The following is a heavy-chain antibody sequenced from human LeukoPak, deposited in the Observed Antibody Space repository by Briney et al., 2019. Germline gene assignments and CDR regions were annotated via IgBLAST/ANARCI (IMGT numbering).Heavy chain of an antibody. J-gene: IGHJ4*02. V-gene: IGHV3-9*01. CDR1: GFTFDDYA. D-gene: IGHD6-13*01. CDR2: ISWNSGSI. Sequence: GRSLRLSCAASGFTFDDYAMHWVRQAPGKGLEWVSGISWNSGSIGYADSVKGRFTISRDNAKNSLYLQMNSLRAEDTALYYCAKANTYSSRDLSGYWGQGTLVTVSS. CDR3: AKANTYSSRDLSGY.